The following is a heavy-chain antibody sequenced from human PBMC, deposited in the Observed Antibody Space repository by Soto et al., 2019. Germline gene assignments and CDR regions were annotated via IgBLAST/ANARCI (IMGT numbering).Heavy chain of an antibody. J-gene: IGHJ4*02. D-gene: IGHD5-12*01. CDR2: IYHSGST. CDR1: DGSSVSWCCC. V-gene: IGHV4-30-2*01. CDR3: AAGGGLPRYY. Sequence: SVTSIVADGSSVSWCCCRSWIRQPPGKGLEWIGYIYHSGSTYYNPSLKSRVTISVDRSKNQFSLKLSSVTAADTAVYYCAAGGGLPRYYWGQGTLVTVSS.